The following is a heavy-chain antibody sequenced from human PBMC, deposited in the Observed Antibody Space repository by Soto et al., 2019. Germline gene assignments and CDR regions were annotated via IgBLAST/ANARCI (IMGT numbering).Heavy chain of an antibody. CDR2: IYWDDDK. V-gene: IGHV2-5*02. CDR3: AHRTTTVTWWFDP. D-gene: IGHD4-17*01. J-gene: IGHJ5*02. Sequence: QITLKESGPTLVKPTQTLTLTCTFSGFSLTTSGVGVGWIRQPPGKALTWPASIYWDDDKRYSPSLKNRITITIDTSKTQADLTMTNMYPSDTATYVYAHRTTTVTWWFDPRGKGTLVNVSS. CDR1: GFSLTTSGVG.